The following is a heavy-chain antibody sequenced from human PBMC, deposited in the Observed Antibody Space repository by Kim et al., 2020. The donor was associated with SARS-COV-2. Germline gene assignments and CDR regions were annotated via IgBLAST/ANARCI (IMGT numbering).Heavy chain of an antibody. CDR1: GGSFSGYY. J-gene: IGHJ5*02. D-gene: IGHD6-13*01. CDR2: INHSGST. CDR3: ARGLYSSSWYGTHNWFNP. Sequence: SETLSLTCAVYGGSFSGYYWSWIRQPPGKGLEWIGEINHSGSTNYNPSLKSRVTISVDTSKNQFSLKLSSLTAADTAVYYCARGLYSSSWYGTHNWFNP. V-gene: IGHV4-34*01.